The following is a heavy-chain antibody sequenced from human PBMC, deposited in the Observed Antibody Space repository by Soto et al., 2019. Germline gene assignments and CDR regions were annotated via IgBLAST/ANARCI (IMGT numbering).Heavy chain of an antibody. J-gene: IGHJ4*02. CDR3: ASDWGGLGY. CDR2: IKSQTDGGTT. Sequence: GGSLRLSCAASGFTFNSALMTWVRQAPGKGLEWVGRIKSQTDGGTTDYAAPVKGRFTISRDDSKNTLYLQMNSLRVEDTAVYYCASDWGGLGYWGQGILVTVSS. CDR1: GFTFNSAL. D-gene: IGHD3-10*01. V-gene: IGHV3-15*01.